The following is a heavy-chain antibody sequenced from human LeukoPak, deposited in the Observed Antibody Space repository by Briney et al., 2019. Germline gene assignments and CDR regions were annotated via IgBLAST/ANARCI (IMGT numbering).Heavy chain of an antibody. CDR1: GYTFTGYY. J-gene: IGHJ6*03. D-gene: IGHD6-19*01. V-gene: IGHV1-2*02. Sequence: ASVKVSCKASGYTFTGYYMHWVRQAPGQGLEWMGWIYPNSGGTNYAQKFQGRVTMTRDASISTAYMELSRLRSDDTAVYYCARSEQFPYYMDVWGKGTTVTVSS. CDR3: ARSEQFPYYMDV. CDR2: IYPNSGGT.